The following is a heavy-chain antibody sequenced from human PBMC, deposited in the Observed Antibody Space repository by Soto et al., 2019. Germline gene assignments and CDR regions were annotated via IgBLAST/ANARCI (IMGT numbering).Heavy chain of an antibody. CDR2: ISAYNGNT. CDR3: AGDAPPPGY. Sequence: QVQLVQSGAEVKKPGASVKVSCKASGYTFTSYSISWVRQAPGQGLEWMGWISAYNGNTNYAQKLQGRVTMTTDTSTSNAYMELRSLGSDDPAVYYCAGDAPPPGYWGQGTLVTVSS. V-gene: IGHV1-18*01. CDR1: GYTFTSYS. J-gene: IGHJ4*02.